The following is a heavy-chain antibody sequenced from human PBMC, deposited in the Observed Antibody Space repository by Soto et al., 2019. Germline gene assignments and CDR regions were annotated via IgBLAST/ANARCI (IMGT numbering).Heavy chain of an antibody. CDR1: GFTFSRNF. J-gene: IGHJ4*02. D-gene: IGHD5-12*01. CDR2: ITSNSDNR. V-gene: IGHV3-21*01. Sequence: GGSLRLSCAASGFTFSRNFMNWVRQAPGKGLEWVSSITSNSDNRFYADSVKGRFTISRDNAKNSVYLQMDSLSAEDTAVYYCARGLPDTVSTTRLFDYWGQGTLVTVSS. CDR3: ARGLPDTVSTTRLFDY.